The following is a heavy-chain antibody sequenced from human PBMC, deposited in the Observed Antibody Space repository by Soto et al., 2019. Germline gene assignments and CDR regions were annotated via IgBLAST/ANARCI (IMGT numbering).Heavy chain of an antibody. D-gene: IGHD6-6*01. Sequence: GGSLRLSCAASGFTFSSYGMHWVRQAPGKGLEWVAVIWYDGSNKYYADSVKGRFTISRDNSKNTLYLQMNSLRAEDTAVYYCARFSLYSSSRNYGMDVWGQGTTVTVSS. CDR3: ARFSLYSSSRNYGMDV. J-gene: IGHJ6*02. V-gene: IGHV3-33*01. CDR1: GFTFSSYG. CDR2: IWYDGSNK.